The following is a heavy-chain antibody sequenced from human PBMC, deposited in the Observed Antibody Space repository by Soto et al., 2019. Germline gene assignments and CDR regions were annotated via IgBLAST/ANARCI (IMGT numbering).Heavy chain of an antibody. CDR2: ISSSSSKI. CDR3: VRGNIVDRDYYYYGMDV. Sequence: GGSLRLSCAASGFIFSSYSMNWVRKARGKGLEWLSYISSSSSKIYYANSVKGRFTISRDNAKKSLHLQMNSLRDEDTAVYYCVRGNIVDRDYYYYGMDVWGQGTTVTVCS. J-gene: IGHJ6*02. V-gene: IGHV3-48*02. D-gene: IGHD5-12*01. CDR1: GFIFSSYS.